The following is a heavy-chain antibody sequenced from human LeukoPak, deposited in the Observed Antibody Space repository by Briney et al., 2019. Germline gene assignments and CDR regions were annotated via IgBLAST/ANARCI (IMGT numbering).Heavy chain of an antibody. Sequence: GESLKISCKGSGYNFNSYWIGWVRQMPGKGLEWMGIIYPDDADTRYSPSFQGQVTISADKSITTAYLQWSSLKASDIAMYYCARRYYDGSGSYLDYWGQGTLVTVSS. CDR1: GYNFNSYW. CDR2: IYPDDADT. D-gene: IGHD3-10*01. CDR3: ARRYYDGSGSYLDY. V-gene: IGHV5-51*01. J-gene: IGHJ4*02.